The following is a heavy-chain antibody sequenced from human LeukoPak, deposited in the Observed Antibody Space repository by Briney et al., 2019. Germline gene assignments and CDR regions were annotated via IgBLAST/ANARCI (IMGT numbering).Heavy chain of an antibody. CDR2: LYRGGAT. CDR1: GFTVSTTY. J-gene: IGHJ4*01. Sequence: PGGSLRLSCEVSGFTVSTTYMSWVRQAPGKGLEWVSILYRGGATYYADSVKGRFSISRHDSNNTLFLQMNSLRPEDTAVYYCARGDYYDDCGYSDWGQEPWSPSPQ. CDR3: ARGDYYDDCGYSD. V-gene: IGHV3-53*04. D-gene: IGHD3-22*01.